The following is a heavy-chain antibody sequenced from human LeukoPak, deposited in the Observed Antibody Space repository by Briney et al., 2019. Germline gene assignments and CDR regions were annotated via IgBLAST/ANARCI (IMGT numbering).Heavy chain of an antibody. D-gene: IGHD5-12*01. Sequence: SETLSLTCAVYGGSFSGYYWSWIRQPLGKGLEWIGEINHSGSTNYNPSLKSRVTISVDTSKNQFSLKLSSVTAADTAVYYCARVGIVATIDAFDIWGQGTMVTVSS. CDR2: INHSGST. CDR3: ARVGIVATIDAFDI. CDR1: GGSFSGYY. J-gene: IGHJ3*02. V-gene: IGHV4-34*01.